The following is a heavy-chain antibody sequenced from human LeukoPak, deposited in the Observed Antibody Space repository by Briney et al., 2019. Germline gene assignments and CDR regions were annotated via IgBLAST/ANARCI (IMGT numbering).Heavy chain of an antibody. CDR1: GFTFSGSA. D-gene: IGHD2-15*01. V-gene: IGHV3-73*01. CDR2: IRSRANGYTT. Sequence: PGGSLRLSCAASGFTFSGSAIHWVRQASGKGLEWVGRIRSRANGYTTAYGASVKGRFTISRDDSKRSAFVQMNSLKSEDSAVYYCVRLGGGDAFDIWGPGTRVTVSS. J-gene: IGHJ3*02. CDR3: VRLGGGDAFDI.